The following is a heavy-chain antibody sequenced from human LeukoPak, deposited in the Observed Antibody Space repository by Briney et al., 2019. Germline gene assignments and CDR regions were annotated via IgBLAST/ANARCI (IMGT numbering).Heavy chain of an antibody. J-gene: IGHJ4*02. V-gene: IGHV4-59*08. CDR1: GGSISSYY. D-gene: IGHD6-19*01. CDR3: ARHERESSGWKYFDY. Sequence: SETLSLTCTVSGGSISSYYWSWIRRPPGKGLEWIGCIYYSGSTNYNPSLKSRVAISVDTSKNQFSLKLGSVTAADTAVDFCARHERESSGWKYFDYWGQGTLVTVSS. CDR2: IYYSGST.